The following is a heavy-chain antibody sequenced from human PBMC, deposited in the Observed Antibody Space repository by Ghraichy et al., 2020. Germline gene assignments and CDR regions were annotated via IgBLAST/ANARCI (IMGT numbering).Heavy chain of an antibody. V-gene: IGHV4-4*07. D-gene: IGHD6-13*01. CDR2: IYTSGST. J-gene: IGHJ4*02. Sequence: SETLSLTCTVSGGSISSYYWSWIRQPAGKGLEWIGRIYTSGSTNYNPSLKSRVTMSVDTSKNQFSLKLSSVTAADTAVYYCARDPSGTLAAAGLFDYWGQGTLVTVSS. CDR1: GGSISSYY. CDR3: ARDPSGTLAAAGLFDY.